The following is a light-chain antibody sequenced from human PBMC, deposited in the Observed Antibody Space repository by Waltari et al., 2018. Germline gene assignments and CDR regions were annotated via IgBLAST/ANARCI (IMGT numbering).Light chain of an antibody. Sequence: ELVFTQSPTTLSLSPGERATLSCRASQSVDTYLAWYQHKPGQVPRLLIYDASNRATGIPARLSGSGSGADCTLIISSLEPEDFAVYYCHQRSNWPLTFGGGTKVEIK. J-gene: IGKJ4*01. V-gene: IGKV3-11*01. CDR2: DAS. CDR3: HQRSNWPLT. CDR1: QSVDTY.